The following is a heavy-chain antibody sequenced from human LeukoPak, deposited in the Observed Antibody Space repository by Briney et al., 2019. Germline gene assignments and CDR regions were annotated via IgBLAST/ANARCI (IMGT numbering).Heavy chain of an antibody. J-gene: IGHJ4*02. CDR2: ISGSSRST. CDR1: GFTVSSRY. Sequence: GGSLRLSCAASGFTVSSRYMSWVRQAPGKGLEWVSAISGSSRSTYHAESVKGRFTISRDNSKNTLFLQMNSLRAEDTAVYYCGKDSRPSVTTFRSRWADSWGQGTLVTVSS. D-gene: IGHD4-11*01. CDR3: GKDSRPSVTTFRSRWADS. V-gene: IGHV3-23*01.